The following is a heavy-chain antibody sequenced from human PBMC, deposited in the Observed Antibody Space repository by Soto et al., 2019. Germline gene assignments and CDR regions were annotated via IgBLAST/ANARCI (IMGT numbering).Heavy chain of an antibody. CDR3: ARKRLALTGTLDN. CDR2: INYSGST. J-gene: IGHJ4*02. V-gene: IGHV4-59*01. D-gene: IGHD3-9*01. CDR1: GDFFGNYY. Sequence: PSETPFFTCVFSGDFFGNYYWSGSRQPPGKGLEWIGYINYSGSTNYNPSLKSRVAISIDTSKNQFSLILTSVTAADTAIYYCARKRLALTGTLDNWGQG.